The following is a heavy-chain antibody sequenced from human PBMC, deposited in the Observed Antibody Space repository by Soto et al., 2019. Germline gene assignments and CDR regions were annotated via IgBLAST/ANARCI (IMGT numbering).Heavy chain of an antibody. D-gene: IGHD1-26*01. CDR2: VDYRGNN. V-gene: IGHV4-39*01. CDR3: ARINRYGGFVY. Sequence: QFQLQESGPGLVQPSETLSLTCSVSDTSISSSSYYWGWIRQPPGKGLEWIGSVDYRGNNYYSPSLKSRVHMPVDTSKRQFSLKLSSATAADTAVYYCARINRYGGFVYWGQGTLVTVSS. J-gene: IGHJ4*02. CDR1: DTSISSSSYY.